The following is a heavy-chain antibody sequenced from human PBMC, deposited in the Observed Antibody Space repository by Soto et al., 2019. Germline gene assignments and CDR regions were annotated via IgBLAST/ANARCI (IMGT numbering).Heavy chain of an antibody. CDR2: ISYDGSNK. D-gene: IGHD1-26*01. Sequence: GGSLRLSCAASGFTFSSYAMHWVRQAPGKGLEWVAVISYDGSNKYYADSVKGRFTISRDNSKNTLYLQMNSLRAEDAAVYYCASLHRWAPTSQDYWGQGTLVTSPQ. CDR1: GFTFSSYA. CDR3: ASLHRWAPTSQDY. V-gene: IGHV3-30-3*01. J-gene: IGHJ4*02.